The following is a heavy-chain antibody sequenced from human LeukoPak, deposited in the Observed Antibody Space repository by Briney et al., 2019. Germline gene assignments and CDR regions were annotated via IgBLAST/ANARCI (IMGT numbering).Heavy chain of an antibody. D-gene: IGHD3/OR15-3a*01. CDR3: ARGGYDLWGGYRTDY. J-gene: IGHJ4*02. CDR2: IWYDGSNK. Sequence: GRSLRLSCAASGFTFSSYGMHWVRQAPGKGLEWVAVIWYDGSNKYYADSVKGRFTISRDNSKNTLYLQMNSLRAEDTAVYYCARGGYDLWGGYRTDYWGQGTLVTVSP. V-gene: IGHV3-33*01. CDR1: GFTFSSYG.